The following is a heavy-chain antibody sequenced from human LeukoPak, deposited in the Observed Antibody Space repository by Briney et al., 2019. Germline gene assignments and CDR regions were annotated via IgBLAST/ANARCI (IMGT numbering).Heavy chain of an antibody. CDR2: INHSGST. V-gene: IGHV4-34*01. D-gene: IGHD3-10*01. Sequence: SETLSLTCAVYGGSFSGYYWSWIRQPPGKGLEWIGEINHSGSTNYSPSLKSRVTISVDTSKNQFSLKLSSVTAADTAVYYCARRRMVRGPLGYWGQGTLVTVSS. J-gene: IGHJ4*02. CDR3: ARRRMVRGPLGY. CDR1: GGSFSGYY.